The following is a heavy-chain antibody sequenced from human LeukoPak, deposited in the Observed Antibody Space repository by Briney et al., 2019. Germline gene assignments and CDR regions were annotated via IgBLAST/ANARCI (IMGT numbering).Heavy chain of an antibody. Sequence: PGGSLRLSCAASGFTFSSYSMNWVRQAPGKGLEWVSSISSSSSYIYYADSVKGRFTISRDNAKNSLYLQMNSLRAEDTAVYYCARDPYYYDSSGYYYPSFDHWGQGTLVTVSS. J-gene: IGHJ4*02. CDR3: ARDPYYYDSSGYYYPSFDH. CDR1: GFTFSSYS. CDR2: ISSSSSYI. D-gene: IGHD3-22*01. V-gene: IGHV3-21*01.